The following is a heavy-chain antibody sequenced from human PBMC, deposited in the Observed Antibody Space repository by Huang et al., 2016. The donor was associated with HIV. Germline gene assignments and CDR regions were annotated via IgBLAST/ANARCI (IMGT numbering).Heavy chain of an antibody. J-gene: IGHJ3*02. Sequence: EEQLVESGGGLVQPGGSVTITCEVSGFNFKNYGMNWVRQAPVKGLELVSNRRGDGSEKNYVDSVKGRFTIFRDNAKNLLYLQMKSLRAEDTSVYYCATNLQIVVVPPDMGYDAFDMWGQGTMVIVSS. CDR1: GFNFKNYG. D-gene: IGHD2-2*01. V-gene: IGHV3-7*01. CDR3: ATNLQIVVVPPDMGYDAFDM. CDR2: RRGDGSEK.